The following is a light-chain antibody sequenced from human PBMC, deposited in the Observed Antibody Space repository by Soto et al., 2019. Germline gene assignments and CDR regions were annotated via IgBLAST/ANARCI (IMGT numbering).Light chain of an antibody. CDR3: LQDYGYPRT. CDR2: AAS. J-gene: IGKJ1*01. Sequence: AIQMTQSPSSLSASVGDRVTITCRASQGIRSDLAWYQKKSGNAPKLLIYAASSLQSGVPSRFSGSGFGSDFPLTISSLQPEDFATYYCLQDYGYPRTFGQGTSVEI. CDR1: QGIRSD. V-gene: IGKV1-6*01.